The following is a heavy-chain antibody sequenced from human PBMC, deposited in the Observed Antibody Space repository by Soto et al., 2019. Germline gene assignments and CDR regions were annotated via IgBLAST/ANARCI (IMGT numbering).Heavy chain of an antibody. V-gene: IGHV3-30*18. CDR2: ISHDGGNK. CDR1: GFTFSSTG. CDR3: AQDWGRVVAAH. J-gene: IGHJ4*02. Sequence: GGSLRLSCAASGFTFSSTGMHWVRQAPGKGLEGVAVISHDGGNKYYGDAVKGRFTISRDNSKNTLYLQMNSLRADDTAVYYCAQDWGRVVAAHWGQGTLVTVSS. D-gene: IGHD3-22*01.